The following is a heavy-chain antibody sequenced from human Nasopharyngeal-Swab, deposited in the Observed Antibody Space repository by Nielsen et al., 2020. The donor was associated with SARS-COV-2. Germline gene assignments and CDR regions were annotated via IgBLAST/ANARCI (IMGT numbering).Heavy chain of an antibody. CDR3: AKHPDGRWFGELSYYYYGMDV. CDR2: IYYRGST. D-gene: IGHD3-10*01. Sequence: CQAPGKGLEWVASIYYRGSTNYNTSLERRLTISGDTPKNHFSLKLTSMTAADTAVYYCAKHPDGRWFGELSYYYYGMDVWGQGTTVTVSS. J-gene: IGHJ6*02. V-gene: IGHV4-39*01.